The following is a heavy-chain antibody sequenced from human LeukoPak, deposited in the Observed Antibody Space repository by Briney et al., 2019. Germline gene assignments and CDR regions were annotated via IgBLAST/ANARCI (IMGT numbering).Heavy chain of an antibody. D-gene: IGHD5-12*01. Sequence: SETLSLTCTVSGGSISSSSYYWGWLRQPPGKGLEWIGSIYYSGSTYYNPSLKSRVTISVDTSKNQFSLKLSSVTAADTAVYYCARVGWWLRFHYFDYWGQGTLVTVSS. CDR3: ARVGWWLRFHYFDY. V-gene: IGHV4-39*07. CDR2: IYYSGST. CDR1: GGSISSSSYY. J-gene: IGHJ4*02.